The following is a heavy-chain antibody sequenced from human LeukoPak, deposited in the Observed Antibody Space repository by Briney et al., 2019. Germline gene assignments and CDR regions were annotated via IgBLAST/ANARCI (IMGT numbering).Heavy chain of an antibody. CDR3: ARRNHYFYYMDV. J-gene: IGHJ6*03. CDR2: IFPSGSA. CDR1: GGSINSYY. V-gene: IGHV4-4*09. Sequence: TSETLSLTCTVSGGSINSYYWSWIRQSPVKGLEWIGYIFPSGSAFYNPSLESRVTISLDTSENQFSLTLSSVTAADTAVYYCARRNHYFYYMDVWGKGTTVTVSS.